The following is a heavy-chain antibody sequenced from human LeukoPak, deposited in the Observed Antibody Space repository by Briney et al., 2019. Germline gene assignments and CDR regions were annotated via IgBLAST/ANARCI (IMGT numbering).Heavy chain of an antibody. V-gene: IGHV4-38-2*01. Sequence: SETLSLTCAVSGYSISSGYYWGWVRQPPGKGLEWVGSGYQTGSTYYNPSVKGRGTIAADTSKNQVSLKLGSVTAAATAVYYCARVYCSGGSCDSASYYASYYYYYYIDVWGIGTTVTVSS. J-gene: IGHJ6*03. D-gene: IGHD2-15*01. CDR3: ARVYCSGGSCDSASYYASYYYYYYIDV. CDR1: GYSISSGYY. CDR2: GYQTGST.